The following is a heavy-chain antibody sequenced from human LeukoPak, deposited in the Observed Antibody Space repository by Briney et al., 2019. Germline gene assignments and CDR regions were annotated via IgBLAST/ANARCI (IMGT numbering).Heavy chain of an antibody. CDR1: GGSISSGGYY. Sequence: SETLSLTCTVSGGSISSGGYYWSWIRQPPGKGLEWIGYICHSGSTYYNPSLKSRVTISVDTSKNQFSLKLSSVTAADTAVYYCARGKSRRPLRGFDYWGQGTLVTVSS. V-gene: IGHV4-30-2*01. CDR3: ARGKSRRPLRGFDY. D-gene: IGHD3-10*01. CDR2: ICHSGST. J-gene: IGHJ4*02.